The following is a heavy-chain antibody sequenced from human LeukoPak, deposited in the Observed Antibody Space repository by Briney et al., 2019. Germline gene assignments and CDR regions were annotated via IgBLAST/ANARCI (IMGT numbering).Heavy chain of an antibody. D-gene: IGHD4-23*01. CDR1: GGSFFGSH. Sequence: PSETLSLTCVVSGGSFFGSHWNWLRQSPEKGLEWIGEINHSGRTNYNPSLKSRVTISVDTSKSQFFLKLTSVPVADTAVYYCARDPNTVVTLPYYFDFWGQGTLVTVSA. V-gene: IGHV4-34*01. J-gene: IGHJ4*02. CDR2: INHSGRT. CDR3: ARDPNTVVTLPYYFDF.